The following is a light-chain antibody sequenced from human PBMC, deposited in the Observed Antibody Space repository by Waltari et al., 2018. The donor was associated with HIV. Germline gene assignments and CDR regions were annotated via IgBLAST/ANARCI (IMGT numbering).Light chain of an antibody. Sequence: QSVLTQPPSVSGAPGQTVTISCTGSRSNIGAGYDIHWYQHLPGRAPKLLIYGNPNRPSGVPDRCSGSQSGTSASLVITGLQAEDEADYYCQSYDRSLSGGVFGGGTRLTVL. CDR2: GNP. J-gene: IGLJ7*01. V-gene: IGLV1-40*01. CDR3: QSYDRSLSGGV. CDR1: RSNIGAGYD.